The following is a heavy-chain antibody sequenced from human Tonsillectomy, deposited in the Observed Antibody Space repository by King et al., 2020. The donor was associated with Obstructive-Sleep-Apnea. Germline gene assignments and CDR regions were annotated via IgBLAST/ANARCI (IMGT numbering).Heavy chain of an antibody. V-gene: IGHV1-2*04. D-gene: IGHD5-12*01. CDR2: SNPNSGGT. Sequence: QLVQSGAEVKKPGASVKVSCKASGYTFTGYYMHWVRQAPGQGLEWRGWSNPNSGGTNYAQKFQGWVTMTRDTSLSTAYMELSRLRSDDTAVNYCARGPIVATITEYYFDYWGQGTLVTVSS. CDR3: ARGPIVATITEYYFDY. CDR1: GYTFTGYY. J-gene: IGHJ4*02.